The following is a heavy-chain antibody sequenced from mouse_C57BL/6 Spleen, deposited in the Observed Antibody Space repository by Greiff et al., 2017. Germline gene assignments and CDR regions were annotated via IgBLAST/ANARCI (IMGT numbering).Heavy chain of an antibody. V-gene: IGHV2-2*01. CDR2: IWSGGST. D-gene: IGHD2-4*01. CDR3: ARNGDYDGAMDY. J-gene: IGHJ4*01. CDR1: GFSLTSYG. Sequence: VHLVESGPGLVQPSQSLSITCTVSGFSLTSYGVHWVRQSPGKGLEWLGVIWSGGSTDYNAAFISRLSISKDNSKSQVFFKMNSLQADDTAIYYCARNGDYDGAMDYWGQGTSVTVSS.